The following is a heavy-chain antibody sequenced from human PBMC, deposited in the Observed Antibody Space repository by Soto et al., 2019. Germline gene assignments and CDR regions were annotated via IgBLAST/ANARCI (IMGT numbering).Heavy chain of an antibody. D-gene: IGHD4-4*01. CDR1: GYTFTSYA. V-gene: IGHV1-3*01. CDR3: ARDLMTTYFDY. Sequence: ASVKVCCKASGYTFTSYAMQWVRQAPGQRLEWMGWRNAGNGNTKYSQKFQGRVTITRDTSASTAYMELSSLRSEDTAVYYCARDLMTTYFDYWGQGTLVTVSS. J-gene: IGHJ4*02. CDR2: RNAGNGNT.